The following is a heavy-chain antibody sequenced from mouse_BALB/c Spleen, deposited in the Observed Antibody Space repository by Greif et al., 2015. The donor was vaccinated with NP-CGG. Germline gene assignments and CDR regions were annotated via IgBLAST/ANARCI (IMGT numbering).Heavy chain of an antibody. V-gene: IGHV3-6*02. CDR2: ISYDGSN. D-gene: IGHD2-3*01. CDR1: GYSITSGYY. Sequence: EVQLQESGPGLVKPSQSLSLTCSVTGYSITSGYYWNWIRQFPGNKLEWMGYISYDGSNNYNPSLTNRISITRDTSKNQFFLKLNSMTTEDTATYYCARDGGYYAPWFAYWGQGTLVTVST. CDR3: ARDGGYYAPWFAY. J-gene: IGHJ3*01.